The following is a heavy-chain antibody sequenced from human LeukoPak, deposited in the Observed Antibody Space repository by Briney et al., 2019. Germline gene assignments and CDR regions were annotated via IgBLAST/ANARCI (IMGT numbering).Heavy chain of an antibody. V-gene: IGHV3-30-3*01. CDR1: GFTFSSYA. D-gene: IGHD2-2*01. CDR3: ARDKSRYYYYGMDV. Sequence: PGGSLRLSCAASGFTFSSYAMHWVRQAPGKGLEWVAVISYDGSNKYYADSVKGRFTISRDNSKNTLYLQMNSLRAEDTAVYYCARDKSRYYYYGMDVWGQGTTVTVSS. J-gene: IGHJ6*02. CDR2: ISYDGSNK.